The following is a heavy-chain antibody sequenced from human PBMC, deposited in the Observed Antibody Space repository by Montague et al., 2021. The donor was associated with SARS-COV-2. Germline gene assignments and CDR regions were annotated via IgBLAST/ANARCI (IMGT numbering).Heavy chain of an antibody. D-gene: IGHD1-26*01. J-gene: IGHJ4*02. CDR3: ARYGSYFEH. V-gene: IGHV4-59*03. CDR2: IYYDGST. CDR1: GDSIRSYY. Sequence: SETLSLTCTVSGDSIRSYYWSWIRQTPGKGLEWIGYIYYDGSTNYNPSLKSRVTMSVDSSKNQFSLRLSSVTAADTAVYYCARYGSYFEHWGQGTLVTVSS.